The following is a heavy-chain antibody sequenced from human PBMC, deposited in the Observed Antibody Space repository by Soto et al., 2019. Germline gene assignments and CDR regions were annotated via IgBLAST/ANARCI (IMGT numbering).Heavy chain of an antibody. CDR2: ITPYNGKT. CDR3: ARDTSHYFDH. J-gene: IGHJ4*02. V-gene: IGHV1-18*01. CDR1: GYTFITFG. D-gene: IGHD2-2*01. Sequence: QVHLVQSGAEVKKPGASVKVSCKASGYTFITFGISWVRQAPGQGLEWMGWITPYNGKTNYAQKVQDRVTMTTDTSTGTAYMELRSLRSDGSAVYYCARDTSHYFDHWGQGTLVTVSS.